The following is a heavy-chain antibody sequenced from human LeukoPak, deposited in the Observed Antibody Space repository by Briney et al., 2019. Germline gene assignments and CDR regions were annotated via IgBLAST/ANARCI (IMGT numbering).Heavy chain of an antibody. J-gene: IGHJ4*02. CDR1: GFTFSSYA. CDR2: ITGDSDST. Sequence: GGSLRLSCAASGFTFSSYAMSWVRQAPGKGLEWVSTITGDSDSTYYTDSVKGRFTISRDNSKNALYLQMNSLRDEDTAVYYCAKDRYGDYDFDYWGQGTLVTVSP. D-gene: IGHD4-17*01. CDR3: AKDRYGDYDFDY. V-gene: IGHV3-23*01.